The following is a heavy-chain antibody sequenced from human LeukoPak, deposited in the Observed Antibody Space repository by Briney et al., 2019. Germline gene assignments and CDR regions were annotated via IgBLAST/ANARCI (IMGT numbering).Heavy chain of an antibody. Sequence: GGSLRLSCAASGFTFSSHAMSWVRQAPGKGLEWVSAISGSGGSTYYADSVKGRFTISRDNSKNTLYLQMNSLRAEDTAVYYCAKTPPWYSSSWYFDYWGQGTLVTVSS. CDR2: ISGSGGST. J-gene: IGHJ4*02. CDR1: GFTFSSHA. CDR3: AKTPPWYSSSWYFDY. V-gene: IGHV3-23*01. D-gene: IGHD6-13*01.